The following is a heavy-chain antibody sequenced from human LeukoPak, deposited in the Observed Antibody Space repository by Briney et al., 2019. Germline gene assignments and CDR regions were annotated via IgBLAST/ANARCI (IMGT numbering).Heavy chain of an antibody. CDR1: GLYA. D-gene: IGHD3-9*01. J-gene: IGHJ4*02. CDR2: MSYEGNNI. CDR3: ERGLRYFDWLLNY. V-gene: IGHV3-33*05. Sequence: PGQSLRLSCAASGLYAVHWVRQAPGKGLEWVAIMSYEGNNIFYANSVKGRFTISRDNSKNTVYLQMNTLGAEDTAVYYCERGLRYFDWLLNYWGQGTLVTVSS.